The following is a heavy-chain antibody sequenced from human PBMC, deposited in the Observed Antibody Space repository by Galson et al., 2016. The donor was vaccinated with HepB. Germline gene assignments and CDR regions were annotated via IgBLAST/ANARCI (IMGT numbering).Heavy chain of an antibody. Sequence: QSGAEVKKPGESLKISCKGTGYTFTEYWIGWVRQMPGKGPEWVGFIYPGDSDTRYRPSLEGHVTISADKSITTAFLQWHSLRAADTALYYCVRIYYSRYFAQWGQGTLVTVSS. CDR3: VRIYYSRYFAQ. CDR2: IYPGDSDT. CDR1: GYTFTEYW. D-gene: IGHD2-15*01. J-gene: IGHJ4*02. V-gene: IGHV5-51*01.